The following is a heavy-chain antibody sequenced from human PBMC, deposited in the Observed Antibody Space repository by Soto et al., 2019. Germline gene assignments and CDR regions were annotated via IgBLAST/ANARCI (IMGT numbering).Heavy chain of an antibody. Sequence: GSSLGLSCAASGFTFSNNAMSWVLQAPGKGLEWVSGISGTGYGTYYADSVKGRFTISRYSSNNTLYLQMNILRGEDTAINYCAKDRQAQSHDYYGMDVWRQGTPVTVSS. CDR1: GFTFSNNA. D-gene: IGHD6-19*01. J-gene: IGHJ6*02. CDR3: AKDRQAQSHDYYGMDV. V-gene: IGHV3-23*01. CDR2: ISGTGYGT.